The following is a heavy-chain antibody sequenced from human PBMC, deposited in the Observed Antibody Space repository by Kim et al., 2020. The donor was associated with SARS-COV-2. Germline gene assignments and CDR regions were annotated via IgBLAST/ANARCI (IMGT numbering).Heavy chain of an antibody. V-gene: IGHV4-34*01. D-gene: IGHD3-22*01. J-gene: IGHJ6*02. CDR1: GGSFSGYY. Sequence: AETLSLICAVYGGSFSGYYWSWIRQPPGKGLEWIGEINHSGSTNYNPSLKSRVTISVDTSKNQFSLKLSSVTAADTAVYYCARVSVYYYDSSGYLSPYYYYGMDVWGQGTTVTFSS. CDR2: INHSGST. CDR3: ARVSVYYYDSSGYLSPYYYYGMDV.